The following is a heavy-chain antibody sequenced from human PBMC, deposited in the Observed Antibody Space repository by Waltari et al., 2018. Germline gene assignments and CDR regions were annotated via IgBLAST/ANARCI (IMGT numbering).Heavy chain of an antibody. CDR1: GFSFSNYW. D-gene: IGHD6-19*01. CDR2: IISDVRSA. CDR3: ARATVPSRAGYFDY. J-gene: IGHJ4*02. V-gene: IGHV3-74*01. Sequence: DVQLVESGGGLVQPGGSLRLSCAASGFSFSNYWMHWVRQAPGKGLVWVSDIISDVRSATYAGSGKGRVTISRDNAKNTLYLQMHSLRAEDTAVYYCARATVPSRAGYFDYWGQGTLVTVAS.